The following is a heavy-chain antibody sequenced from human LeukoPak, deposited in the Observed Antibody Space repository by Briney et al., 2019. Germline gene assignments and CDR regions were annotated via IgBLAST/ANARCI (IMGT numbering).Heavy chain of an antibody. CDR1: GYTFTSYD. V-gene: IGHV1-8*03. J-gene: IGHJ5*02. Sequence: ASVKVTCKASGYTFTSYDINWVRQATGQGLEWMGWMNPNSGNTGYAQKFQDRVTITRNTSISTAYMELSSLRSEDTAVYYCARSDTAMVEKFDPWGQGTLVTVSS. CDR2: MNPNSGNT. CDR3: ARSDTAMVEKFDP. D-gene: IGHD5-18*01.